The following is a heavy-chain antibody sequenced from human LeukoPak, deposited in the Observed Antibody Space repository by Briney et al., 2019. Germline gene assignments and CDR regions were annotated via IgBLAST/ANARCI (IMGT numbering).Heavy chain of an antibody. D-gene: IGHD5-18*01. CDR1: GGSISSTSYY. Sequence: SETLSLTCTVSGGSISSTSYYWGWIRQPPGKGLEWIGSIYYSGSTYYNPSLKSRVTISVDTSKNQFSLKLSSVTAADTAVYYCARVSGYSYGLFDYWGQGTLVTASS. CDR2: IYYSGST. CDR3: ARVSGYSYGLFDY. V-gene: IGHV4-39*07. J-gene: IGHJ4*02.